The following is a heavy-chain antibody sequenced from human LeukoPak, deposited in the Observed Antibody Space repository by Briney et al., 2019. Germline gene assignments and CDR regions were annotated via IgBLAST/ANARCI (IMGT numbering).Heavy chain of an antibody. J-gene: IGHJ4*02. Sequence: GGSLRLSCEAAGFKFSGYSMNWVRPAPGKRLEWVSSISSSSSYIYYADSVKGRFTISRVNAKNALYLQIDSLRAEDTAVYYCARDMEGHCSGGSCTAFDSWGPGTLVTVSS. V-gene: IGHV3-21*01. CDR2: ISSSSSYI. CDR1: GFKFSGYS. D-gene: IGHD2-15*01. CDR3: ARDMEGHCSGGSCTAFDS.